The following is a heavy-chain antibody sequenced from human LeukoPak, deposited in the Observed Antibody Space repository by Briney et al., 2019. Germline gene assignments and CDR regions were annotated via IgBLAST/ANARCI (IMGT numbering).Heavy chain of an antibody. CDR2: IYYSGST. V-gene: IGHV4-39*01. Sequence: SETLSLTCTVSGGSISSYYWGWIRQPPGKGLERIGSIYYSGSTYDNPSLKSRVTISVDTSKNQFSLKVSSVTAADTAVYYCARASNYDSWNYFDHWGQGTLVTVSS. J-gene: IGHJ4*02. CDR3: ARASNYDSWNYFDH. D-gene: IGHD3-3*01. CDR1: GGSISSYY.